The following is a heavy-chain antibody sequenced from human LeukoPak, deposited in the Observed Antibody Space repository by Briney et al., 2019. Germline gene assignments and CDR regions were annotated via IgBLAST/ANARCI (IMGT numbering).Heavy chain of an antibody. V-gene: IGHV3-74*03. CDR2: INSDGSNT. Sequence: PGGSLRLSCAASGFTFSSYWMHWVRQGPGKGLVWVSRINSDGSNTEYADSVKGRFTVSRDNAKNTLYLQINSLRAEDTAVYYCARPSGVGAFDIRGQGTKVTVSS. CDR3: ARPSGVGAFDI. J-gene: IGHJ3*02. CDR1: GFTFSSYW.